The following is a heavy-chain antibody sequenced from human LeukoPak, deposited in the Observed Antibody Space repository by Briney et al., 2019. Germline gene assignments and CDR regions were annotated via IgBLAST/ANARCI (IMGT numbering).Heavy chain of an antibody. CDR3: AKDLYTAKGYYYYMDV. D-gene: IGHD5-18*01. Sequence: GGSLRLSCAASGFTFGSYGMHWVRQAPGKGLEWVAFIRYDGSNKYYADSVKGRFTISRDNSKNTLYLQMNSLRAEDTAVYYCAKDLYTAKGYYYYMDVWGKGTTVTISS. V-gene: IGHV3-30*02. J-gene: IGHJ6*03. CDR2: IRYDGSNK. CDR1: GFTFGSYG.